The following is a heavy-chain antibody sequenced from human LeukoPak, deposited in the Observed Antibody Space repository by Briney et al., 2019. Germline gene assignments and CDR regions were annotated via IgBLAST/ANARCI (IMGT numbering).Heavy chain of an antibody. Sequence: PSETLSLTCTVSGGSISSYYWSWIRQPPGKGLEWIGYIYYSGSTNYNPSLKSRVTMSVDTSKNQFSLKLSSVTAADTAVYYCAGVGGYRYYFDYWGQGTLVTVSS. CDR3: AGVGGYRYYFDY. J-gene: IGHJ4*02. D-gene: IGHD3-22*01. CDR1: GGSISSYY. CDR2: IYYSGST. V-gene: IGHV4-59*03.